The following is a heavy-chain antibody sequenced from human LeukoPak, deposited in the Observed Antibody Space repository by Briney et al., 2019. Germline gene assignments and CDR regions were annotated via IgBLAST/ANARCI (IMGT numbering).Heavy chain of an antibody. J-gene: IGHJ3*02. CDR1: GGSISSSSYY. Sequence: PPETLSLTCTVSGGSISSSSYYWGWIRQPPGKGLEWIGSIYYSGSTYYNPSLKSRVTISVDTSKNQFSLKLSSVTAADTAVYYCARDRSLDNTIFGVVGPRHHDAFDIWGQGTMVTVSS. CDR2: IYYSGST. CDR3: ARDRSLDNTIFGVVGPRHHDAFDI. D-gene: IGHD3-3*01. V-gene: IGHV4-39*07.